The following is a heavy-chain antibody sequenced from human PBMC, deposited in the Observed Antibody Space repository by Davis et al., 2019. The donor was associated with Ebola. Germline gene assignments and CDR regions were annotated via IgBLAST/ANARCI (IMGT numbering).Heavy chain of an antibody. V-gene: IGHV3-48*02. CDR2: ISSGGHDT. CDR3: AKDAEDGSGNWFFDF. Sequence: GGSLRLSCTASGFTVSSNHMSWVRQAPGKGLEWIAFISSGGHDTYYADSVRGRFTISRDNAKNLLYLQLNSLRDEDTALYYCAKDAEDGSGNWFFDFRGRGALVTVSS. D-gene: IGHD5-24*01. J-gene: IGHJ2*01. CDR1: GFTVSSNH.